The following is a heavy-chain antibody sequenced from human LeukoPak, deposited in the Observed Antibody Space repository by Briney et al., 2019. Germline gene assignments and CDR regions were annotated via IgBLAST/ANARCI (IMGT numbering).Heavy chain of an antibody. D-gene: IGHD6-13*01. J-gene: IGHJ4*02. CDR3: ARERDSSSSSGY. CDR2: INPSGGNT. V-gene: IGHV1-46*01. CDR1: GYTFTIYY. Sequence: ASVKVSCKASGYTFTIYYMQWVRQAPGQGLEWMGIINPSGGNTNYAQEFQGRVTLTRDTSTSTVYMELSSLRSEDTAIYYCARERDSSSSSGYWGQGTLVTVSS.